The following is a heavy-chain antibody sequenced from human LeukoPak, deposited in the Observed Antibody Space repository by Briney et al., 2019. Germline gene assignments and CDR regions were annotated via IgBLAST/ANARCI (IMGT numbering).Heavy chain of an antibody. J-gene: IGHJ4*02. V-gene: IGHV3-48*01. D-gene: IGHD2-15*01. CDR3: ARTYGSGSLDY. CDR2: ISGSGEAI. Sequence: GGSLRLSCAASGFSSTTHNMNWVRQAPGKGLEGVSYISGSGEAIFYADSVQGRFTISRDNAKNSIYLQMNTLRAEDTAVYCCARTYGSGSLDYGGQGTLVTVSS. CDR1: GFSSTTHN.